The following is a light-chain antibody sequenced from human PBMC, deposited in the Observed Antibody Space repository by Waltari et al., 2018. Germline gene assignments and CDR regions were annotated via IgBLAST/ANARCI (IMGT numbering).Light chain of an antibody. CDR1: QSISVP. Sequence: DIQMTQSPSSLSASVGDRVTINYRASQSISVPLNWYKQKPGKAPKLLIYAASTLQSGVPSRFSGSGSGTDFTLTINRLQPEDFATYFCQQSYNDPLTFGGGTKMEIK. V-gene: IGKV1-39*01. CDR3: QQSYNDPLT. CDR2: AAS. J-gene: IGKJ4*01.